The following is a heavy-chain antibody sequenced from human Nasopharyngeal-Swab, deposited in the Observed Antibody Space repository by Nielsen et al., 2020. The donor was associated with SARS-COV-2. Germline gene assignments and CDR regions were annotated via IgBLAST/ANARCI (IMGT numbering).Heavy chain of an antibody. CDR2: ISGSGGST. J-gene: IGHJ3*02. Sequence: GGSLRLSCAASGFTFSSYAMSWVRQAPGEGLEWVSAISGSGGSTYYADSVKGRFTISRDNSKNTLYLQMNSLRAEDTAVYYCAKGRSNRDAFDIWGQGTMVTVSS. CDR1: GFTFSSYA. V-gene: IGHV3-23*01. CDR3: AKGRSNRDAFDI. D-gene: IGHD1-14*01.